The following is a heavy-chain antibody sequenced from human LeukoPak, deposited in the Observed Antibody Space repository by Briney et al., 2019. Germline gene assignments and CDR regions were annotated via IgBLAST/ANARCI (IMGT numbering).Heavy chain of an antibody. CDR3: ARGVGSMVRGVIWFDP. CDR2: MNPNSGNT. J-gene: IGHJ5*02. CDR1: GYTFTSYY. V-gene: IGHV1-8*02. Sequence: ASVKVSCKASGYTFTSYYMHWVRQAPGQGLEWMGWMNPNSGNTGYAQKFQGRVTMTRNTSISTAYMELSSLRSEDTAVYYCARGVGSMVRGVIWFDPWGQGTLVTVSS. D-gene: IGHD3-10*01.